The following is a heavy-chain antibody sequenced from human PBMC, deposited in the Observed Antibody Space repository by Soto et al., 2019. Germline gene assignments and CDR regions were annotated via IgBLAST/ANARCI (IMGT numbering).Heavy chain of an antibody. CDR1: GYTLTELS. D-gene: IGHD1-20*01. V-gene: IGHV1-24*01. CDR3: ATASITGRTAGNAFDI. Sequence: ASVKVSCKVSGYTLTELSMHWVRQAPGKGLEWMGGFDPEDGETIYAQKFQGRVTMTEDTSTDTAYMELRSLRSEDTDVYDCATASITGRTAGNAFDIWGQGTMVTVSS. J-gene: IGHJ3*02. CDR2: FDPEDGET.